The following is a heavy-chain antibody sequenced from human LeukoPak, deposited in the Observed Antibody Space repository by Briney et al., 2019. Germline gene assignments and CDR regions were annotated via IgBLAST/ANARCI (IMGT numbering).Heavy chain of an antibody. CDR2: IIPIFGTA. Sequence: ASVKVSCKASGGTFSSYAISWVRQAPGQGLEWMGGIIPIFGTANYAQEFQGRVTITADESTSTAYMELSSLRSEDTAVYYCARGEGDPVAAYGMDVWGQGTTVTVSS. D-gene: IGHD6-19*01. CDR1: GGTFSSYA. V-gene: IGHV1-69*13. J-gene: IGHJ6*02. CDR3: ARGEGDPVAAYGMDV.